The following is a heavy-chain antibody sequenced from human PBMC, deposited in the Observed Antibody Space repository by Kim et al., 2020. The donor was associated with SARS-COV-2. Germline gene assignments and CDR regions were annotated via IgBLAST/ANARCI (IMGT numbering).Heavy chain of an antibody. CDR1: GLTFKNYW. V-gene: IGHV3-7*03. Sequence: GGSLRLSCAASGLTFKNYWMTWVRQAPGTGLEWVASIKYDGSAEFYVDSVRGRFTISRDNAKDSVYLQLSSLRAEDTAVYYCAKGTNMDVWGQGSTDTGS. J-gene: IGHJ6*02. CDR2: IKYDGSAE. D-gene: IGHD1-1*01. CDR3: AKGTNMDV.